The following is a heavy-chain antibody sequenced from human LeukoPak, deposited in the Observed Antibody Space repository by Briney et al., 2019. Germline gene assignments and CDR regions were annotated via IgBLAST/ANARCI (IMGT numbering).Heavy chain of an antibody. Sequence: SETLSLTCTVSGGSISNYYWSWIRQPPGKGLEWIGYIYYSGSTNYNPSLKSRVTMSLDTSKNQFSLKLSSVTAADTAVYYCATIATAGTTWGQGTLVTVSS. CDR1: GGSISNYY. D-gene: IGHD6-13*01. V-gene: IGHV4-59*01. CDR2: IYYSGST. J-gene: IGHJ5*01. CDR3: ATIATAGTT.